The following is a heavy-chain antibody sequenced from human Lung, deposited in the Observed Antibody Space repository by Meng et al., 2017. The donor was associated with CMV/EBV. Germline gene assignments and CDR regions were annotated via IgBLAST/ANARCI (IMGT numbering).Heavy chain of an antibody. CDR1: GFMFRDYS. J-gene: IGHJ4*02. D-gene: IGHD5-12*01. CDR2: IRTRGYGATT. CDR3: TSTTTLSRSVDF. Sequence: GESLKISCATSGFMFRDYSMTWVRQAPGRGLEWVALIRTRGYGATTEYAESVKGRFTVSRVDANSIVYLQMNSLKTNDTAVYFCTSTTTLSRSVDFWGQGXLVTVSS. V-gene: IGHV3-49*04.